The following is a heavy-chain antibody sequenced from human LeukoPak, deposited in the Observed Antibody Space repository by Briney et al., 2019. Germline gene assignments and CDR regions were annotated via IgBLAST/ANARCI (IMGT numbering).Heavy chain of an antibody. CDR2: INPNSGGT. CDR1: GYTFTGYY. V-gene: IGHV1-2*02. CDR3: ARDFGSGWHLVDY. J-gene: IGHJ4*02. Sequence: ASVKVSCKASGYTFTGYYMHWVRQAPGQGLEWMGWINPNSGGTNYAQKFQGRVTMTRDTSISTAYMELSRLRSDDTAVYYCARDFGSGWHLVDYWGQGTLVTVSS. D-gene: IGHD6-19*01.